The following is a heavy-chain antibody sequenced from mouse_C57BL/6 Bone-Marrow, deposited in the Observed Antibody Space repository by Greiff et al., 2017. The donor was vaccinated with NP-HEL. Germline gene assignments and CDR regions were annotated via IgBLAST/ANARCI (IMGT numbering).Heavy chain of an antibody. V-gene: IGHV14-4*01. J-gene: IGHJ3*01. CDR1: GFNIKDDY. Sequence: VQLQQSGAELVRPGASVKLSCTASGFNIKDDYMHWVKQRPEQGLEWIGWIDPENGDTEYASKFQGKATITADTSSNTAYLQLSSLTSEDTAVYYWTTPWGGYYGSRDLAYWGQGTLVTVSA. CDR2: IDPENGDT. D-gene: IGHD1-1*01. CDR3: TTPWGGYYGSRDLAY.